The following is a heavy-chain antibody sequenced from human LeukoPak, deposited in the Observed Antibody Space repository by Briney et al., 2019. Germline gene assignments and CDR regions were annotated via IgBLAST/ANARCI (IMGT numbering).Heavy chain of an antibody. CDR2: VSYDGSIE. CDR3: ARDLLGGGLDY. V-gene: IGHV3-30-3*01. J-gene: IGHJ4*02. D-gene: IGHD3-16*01. CDR1: GFTFSTYA. Sequence: PGRSLRLSCAASGFTFSTYAMYWVRQAPGKGLEWEAIVSYDGSIEYYADSVKGRFTISRDNSKNTLYLQMNSLRAEDTAVYYCARDLLGGGLDYWGQGTLVTVSS.